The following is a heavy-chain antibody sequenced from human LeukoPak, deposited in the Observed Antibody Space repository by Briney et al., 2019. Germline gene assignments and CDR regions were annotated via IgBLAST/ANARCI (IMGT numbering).Heavy chain of an antibody. Sequence: GGSLRLSCAASGFTVSSNFMTWVRQAPGKGLEWVSVIYSGGSTYYADSVKGRFTISRDNSKNTLYLQMNSLRAEDTAVYYCARDNPKSSGYCWGQGTLVSVSS. D-gene: IGHD6-19*01. CDR1: GFTVSSNF. CDR2: IYSGGST. V-gene: IGHV3-66*01. CDR3: ARDNPKSSGYC. J-gene: IGHJ4*02.